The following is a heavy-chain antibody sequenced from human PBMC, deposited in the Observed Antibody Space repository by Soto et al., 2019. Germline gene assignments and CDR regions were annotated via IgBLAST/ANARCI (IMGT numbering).Heavy chain of an antibody. Sequence: QVQLQESGPGLVKPSETLSLTCTVSGGSMSSYYWSWIRQPPGQGVEWIGYIYYSGSTNYNPSLKSGVTISVDTSKKQFSLKLSAVTAADTAVYYCASWGVYCTSTSCFERWFDPWGQGIVVTVSS. D-gene: IGHD2-2*01. CDR3: ASWGVYCTSTSCFERWFDP. CDR2: IYYSGST. V-gene: IGHV4-59*08. J-gene: IGHJ5*02. CDR1: GGSMSSYY.